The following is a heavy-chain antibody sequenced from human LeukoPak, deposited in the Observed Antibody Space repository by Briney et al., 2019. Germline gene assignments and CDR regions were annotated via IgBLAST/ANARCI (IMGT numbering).Heavy chain of an antibody. D-gene: IGHD3-10*01. CDR1: GGSISSYY. CDR2: IYYSGST. CDR3: ARGWGVRGVIAFDY. J-gene: IGHJ4*02. Sequence: SETLSLTCTVSGGSISSYYWSWIRQPPGKGLEWIGYIYYSGSTNYNPSLKSRVTISVDTSKNQFSLKLSSVTAADTAVYYCARGWGVRGVIAFDYWGQGILVTVSS. V-gene: IGHV4-59*01.